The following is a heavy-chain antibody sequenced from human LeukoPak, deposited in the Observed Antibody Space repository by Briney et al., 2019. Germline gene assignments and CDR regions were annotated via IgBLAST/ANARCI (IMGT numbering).Heavy chain of an antibody. CDR2: IYYSGST. D-gene: IGHD2-2*01. V-gene: IGHV4-31*03. CDR1: GGSISSGGYY. Sequence: SETLSLTCTVSGGSISSGGYYWSWIRQHPGKGLEWIGYIYYSGSTYYNPSLKSRVTKSVDTSKNQFSLKLSSVTAADTAVYYCARESDIVVVPAALDAFDIWGQGTMVTVSS. CDR3: ARESDIVVVPAALDAFDI. J-gene: IGHJ3*02.